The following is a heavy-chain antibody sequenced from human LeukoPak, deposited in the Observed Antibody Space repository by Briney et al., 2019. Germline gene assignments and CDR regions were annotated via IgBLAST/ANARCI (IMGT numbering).Heavy chain of an antibody. V-gene: IGHV3-23*01. Sequence: GGSLRLSCAASGFTFSSYAMSWVRQAPGKGLEWVSAISGSGGSTYYADSVKGRFTISRDNSKNTLYLQMNSLRAEDTAVYYCAKDGQYSSSSSYYFDYWGQGALVTVSS. D-gene: IGHD6-6*01. CDR1: GFTFSSYA. J-gene: IGHJ4*02. CDR2: ISGSGGST. CDR3: AKDGQYSSSSSYYFDY.